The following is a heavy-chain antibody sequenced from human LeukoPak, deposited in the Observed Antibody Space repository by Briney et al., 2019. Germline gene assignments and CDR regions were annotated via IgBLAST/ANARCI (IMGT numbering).Heavy chain of an antibody. CDR3: AKQVGLYDFWSGYPDY. CDR2: ISGSGGST. D-gene: IGHD3-3*01. Sequence: GSLRLSCAASGFTFSSYATSWVRQAPGKGLEWVSAISGSGGSTYYADSVKGRFTISRDNSKNTLYLQMNSLRAEDTAVYYCAKQVGLYDFWSGYPDYWGQGTLVTVSS. CDR1: GFTFSSYA. V-gene: IGHV3-23*01. J-gene: IGHJ4*02.